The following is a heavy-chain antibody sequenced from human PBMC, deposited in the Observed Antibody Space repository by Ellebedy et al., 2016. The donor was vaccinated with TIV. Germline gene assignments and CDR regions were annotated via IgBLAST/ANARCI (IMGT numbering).Heavy chain of an antibody. Sequence: GESLKISCAASGFTFSRFAITWVRQAPGKGLEWVSGIVGSGAQKYADSVKGRFTISRDNSKSTVDLQMNSLRAEDTAVYFCARDRTPGDGYWVFDYWGQGTLVTVSS. J-gene: IGHJ4*02. CDR2: IVGSGA. V-gene: IGHV3-23*01. CDR1: GFTFSRFA. D-gene: IGHD5-18*01. CDR3: ARDRTPGDGYWVFDY.